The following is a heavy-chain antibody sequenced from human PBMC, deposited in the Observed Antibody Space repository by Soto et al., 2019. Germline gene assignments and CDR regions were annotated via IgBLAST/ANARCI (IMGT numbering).Heavy chain of an antibody. D-gene: IGHD6-19*01. CDR1: GGSFSGYY. V-gene: IGHV4-34*01. J-gene: IGHJ3*02. Sequence: QVQLQQWGAGLLKPSETLSLTCAVYGGSFSGYYWSWIRQPPGKGLEWIGEINHSGSTNYNPSLKSRVTISVDTSKNQFSLKLSSLTAADTAVYYCARVKGETVAGALDAFDIWVQGTMVTVSS. CDR3: ARVKGETVAGALDAFDI. CDR2: INHSGST.